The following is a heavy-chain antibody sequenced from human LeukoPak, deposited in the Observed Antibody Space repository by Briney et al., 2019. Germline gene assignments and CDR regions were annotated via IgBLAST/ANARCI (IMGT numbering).Heavy chain of an antibody. V-gene: IGHV3-74*01. J-gene: IGHJ4*02. Sequence: GGSLRLSCGASGFSFSCYWMHRVRQAPRKGLMWVSRVNNDGSSTTYADSVEGRFTISRDNARNTLYLQMNSLRAEDTAVYYCARSSYPSYLDYWGQGTLVTVSS. D-gene: IGHD6-19*01. CDR1: GFSFSCYW. CDR3: ARSSYPSYLDY. CDR2: VNNDGSST.